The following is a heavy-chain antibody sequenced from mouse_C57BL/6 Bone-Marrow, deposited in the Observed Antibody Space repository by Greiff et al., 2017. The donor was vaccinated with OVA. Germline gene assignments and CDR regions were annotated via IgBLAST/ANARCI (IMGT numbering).Heavy chain of an antibody. CDR2: IYPSDSET. V-gene: IGHV1-61*01. CDR3: ASLHPYCAMDY. Sequence: VQLQQPGAELVRPGSSVKLSCKASGYTFTSYWMDWVKQRPGQGLEWIGNIYPSDSETHYNQKFKDKATLTVDKSSSTAYMQLSSLTSEDSAVYYCASLHPYCAMDYWGQGTSVTVSS. D-gene: IGHD2-1*01. CDR1: GYTFTSYW. J-gene: IGHJ4*01.